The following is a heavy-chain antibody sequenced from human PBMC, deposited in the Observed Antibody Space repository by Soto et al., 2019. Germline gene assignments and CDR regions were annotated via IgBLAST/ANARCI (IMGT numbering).Heavy chain of an antibody. CDR3: ARGYPYSSSSIWPFDY. CDR2: IDYSGST. V-gene: IGHV4-59*01. J-gene: IGHJ4*02. D-gene: IGHD6-6*01. CDR1: GGSFSGYY. Sequence: SETLSLTWAVVGGSFSGYYGSWISQLPKKGLEWIGYIDYSGSTNYTPSLKSRVTISVDTSKNQFSLKLSSVTAADTAVYYCARGYPYSSSSIWPFDYWGQGTLVTVSS.